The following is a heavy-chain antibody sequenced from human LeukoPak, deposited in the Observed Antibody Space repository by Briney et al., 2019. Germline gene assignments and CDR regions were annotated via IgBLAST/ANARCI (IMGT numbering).Heavy chain of an antibody. Sequence: GGSLRLSCEASGFTFGSHAMYWVRQAPGKGLEWVAGIFGSGGSPHYADSVKGRFTISRDNSRNTVYLQINSLRAEDTTVYYCGKTTVGYSSGQKPAWPVDYWGQGTLVTVSS. J-gene: IGHJ4*02. V-gene: IGHV3-23*01. CDR2: IFGSGGSP. D-gene: IGHD5-18*01. CDR1: GFTFGSHA. CDR3: GKTTVGYSSGQKPAWPVDY.